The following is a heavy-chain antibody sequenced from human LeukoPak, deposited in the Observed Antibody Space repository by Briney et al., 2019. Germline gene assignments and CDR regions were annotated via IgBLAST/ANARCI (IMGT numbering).Heavy chain of an antibody. Sequence: SVTLSLTCTVSGGSISSYYWSWIRQPPGKGLEWIGYIYYSGSTNYNPSLKSRVTISVDTSKNQFSLKLSSVTAADTAVYYCARQKVSGLGGSSSWSFYFDYWGQGTLVTVSS. CDR2: IYYSGST. V-gene: IGHV4-59*01. D-gene: IGHD6-13*01. CDR1: GGSISSYY. J-gene: IGHJ4*02. CDR3: ARQKVSGLGGSSSWSFYFDY.